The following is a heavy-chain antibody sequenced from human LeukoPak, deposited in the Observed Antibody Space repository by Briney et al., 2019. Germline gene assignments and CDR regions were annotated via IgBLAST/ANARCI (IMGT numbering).Heavy chain of an antibody. Sequence: GGSLSPSCVVSEITVRSNYMTWIRQAPGKGLQWVSVIYPGGTTFYADSVKGRFTISRDTSENKLYLLMNTLRAEDSGEYYCARGGFYYMDVWGKGTTVTVSS. J-gene: IGHJ6*03. D-gene: IGHD3-3*01. CDR2: IYPGGTT. CDR3: ARGGFYYMDV. CDR1: EITVRSNY. V-gene: IGHV3-53*01.